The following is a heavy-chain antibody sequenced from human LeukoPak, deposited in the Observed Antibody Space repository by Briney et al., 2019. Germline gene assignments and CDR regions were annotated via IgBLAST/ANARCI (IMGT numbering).Heavy chain of an antibody. CDR2: TNVGNGNT. D-gene: IGHD6-13*01. CDR1: RYTFTSYS. V-gene: IGHV1-3*01. Sequence: ASVKVSCKASRYTFTSYSIHWVRQAPGQRLEWLGWTNVGNGNTKYSQRFQGRVTITSDTSASTAYMELSSLRSEDTAVYYCARGWVDYWGQGTLVTVSS. J-gene: IGHJ4*02. CDR3: ARGWVDY.